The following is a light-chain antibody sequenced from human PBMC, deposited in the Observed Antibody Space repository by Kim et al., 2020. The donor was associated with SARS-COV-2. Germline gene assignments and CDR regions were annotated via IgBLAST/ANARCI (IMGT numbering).Light chain of an antibody. Sequence: QTVLTQSSSASASLGSSVKLTCTLSSGHSSYIIAWHQQQPGKAPRYLMKLEGSGTYNKGSGVPDRFSGSSSGADRYLTISNLQSEDEADYYCETWDNNRWVFGGGTQLTVL. CDR3: ETWDNNRWV. V-gene: IGLV4-60*03. CDR2: LEGSGTY. J-gene: IGLJ3*02. CDR1: SGHSSYI.